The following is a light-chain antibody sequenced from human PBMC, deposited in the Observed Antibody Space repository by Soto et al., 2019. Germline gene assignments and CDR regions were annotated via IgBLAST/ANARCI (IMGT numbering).Light chain of an antibody. Sequence: QSVLTQPPSASGSPGQSVTVSCTGIGGDLRDSNYVSWYQQHPGKAPKLIIYDVTKRPSGVPDRFSGSKSGNTASLTVSGLQAEAEADYFCLTGNNYRVFRTGTKVTVL. CDR1: GGDLRDSNY. CDR3: LTGNNYRV. J-gene: IGLJ1*01. CDR2: DVT. V-gene: IGLV2-8*01.